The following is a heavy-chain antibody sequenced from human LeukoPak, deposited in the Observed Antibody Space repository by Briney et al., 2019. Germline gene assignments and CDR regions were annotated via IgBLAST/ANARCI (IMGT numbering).Heavy chain of an antibody. CDR2: MNPNSGNT. V-gene: IGHV1-8*01. D-gene: IGHD6-19*01. CDR1: GHTFTSYD. Sequence: ASVKVSCKASGHTFTSYDINWVRQATGQGLEWMGCMNPNSGNTGYAQKFQGRVTMTRNTSISTAYMELSSLRSEDTAVYYCARIRAGYSSGWYYYYYGMDVWGQGTTVTVSS. J-gene: IGHJ6*02. CDR3: ARIRAGYSSGWYYYYYGMDV.